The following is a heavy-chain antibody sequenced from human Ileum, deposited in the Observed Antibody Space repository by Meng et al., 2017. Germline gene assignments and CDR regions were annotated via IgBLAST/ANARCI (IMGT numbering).Heavy chain of an antibody. CDR1: GGSFSGYY. Sequence: SETLSLTCAVYGGSFSGYYWSWIRQPPGKGLEWIGEINHSGSTNYNPSLKSRVTISVDTSKNQFSLKLSSVTAADTAVYYCARGFYGYYVVRGVTYYFDYWGQGTLVTVSS. D-gene: IGHD3-10*01. J-gene: IGHJ4*02. CDR3: ARGFYGYYVVRGVTYYFDY. CDR2: INHSGST. V-gene: IGHV4-34*01.